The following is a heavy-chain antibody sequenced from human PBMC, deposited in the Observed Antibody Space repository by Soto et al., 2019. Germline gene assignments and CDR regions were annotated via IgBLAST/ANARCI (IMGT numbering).Heavy chain of an antibody. CDR2: ISYDGNSQ. J-gene: IGHJ6*02. Sequence: GGSLRLSCAASGFTFSDYGMHWVRQAPGKGLEWVAVISYDGNSQYFGDSVKGRFTISRVNSKNTLYLQMNSLRTEDTAVYYCARVGYGDYHPHYYYGMDVWGQGTTVTVSS. D-gene: IGHD4-17*01. V-gene: IGHV3-30*03. CDR3: ARVGYGDYHPHYYYGMDV. CDR1: GFTFSDYG.